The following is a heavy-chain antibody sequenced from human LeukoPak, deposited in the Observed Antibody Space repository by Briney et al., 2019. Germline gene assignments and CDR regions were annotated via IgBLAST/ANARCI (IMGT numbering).Heavy chain of an antibody. CDR3: AKDSQLGLPNTP. V-gene: IGHV3-30*02. CDR1: GFTFCSYG. D-gene: IGHD1/OR15-1a*01. J-gene: IGHJ5*02. CDR2: IRYDGSNK. Sequence: GGSLRLSCAASGFTFCSYGMHWVRRAPGKGLEWVAFIRYDGSNKYYADSVKGRFTISRDNSKNTLYLQMNSLRAEDTAVYYCAKDSQLGLPNTPWGQGTLVTVSS.